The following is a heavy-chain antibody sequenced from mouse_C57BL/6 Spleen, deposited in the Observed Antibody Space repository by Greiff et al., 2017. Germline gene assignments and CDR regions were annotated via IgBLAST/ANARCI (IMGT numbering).Heavy chain of an antibody. V-gene: IGHV1-18*01. CDR3: TRSDDGKVYAMDY. D-gene: IGHD2-1*01. Sequence: EVQLQQSGPELVKPGASVKIPCKASGYTFTDYNMDWVMQSHGKSLEWIGDINPNNGDTFYNQKFKGKATLTVDKSSSTANMELSRLTSEDTAVYCCTRSDDGKVYAMDYWGQGTSVTVSS. CDR1: GYTFTDYN. J-gene: IGHJ4*01. CDR2: INPNNGDT.